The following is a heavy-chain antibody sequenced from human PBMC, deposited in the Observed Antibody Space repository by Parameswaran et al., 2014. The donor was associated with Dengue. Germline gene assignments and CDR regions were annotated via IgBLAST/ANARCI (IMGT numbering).Heavy chain of an antibody. CDR2: IKSKTDGGTT. CDR3: TTHYDSSGYYYWDDAFDI. D-gene: IGHD3-22*01. V-gene: IGHV3-15*01. J-gene: IGHJ3*02. CDR1: GFTFSNAW. Sequence: GGSLEISCAASGFTFSNAWMSWVRQAPGKGLEWVGRIKSKTDGGTTDYAAPVKGRFTISRDDSKNTLYLQMNSLKTEDTAVYYCTTHYDSSGYYYWDDAFDIWGQGTMVTVSS.